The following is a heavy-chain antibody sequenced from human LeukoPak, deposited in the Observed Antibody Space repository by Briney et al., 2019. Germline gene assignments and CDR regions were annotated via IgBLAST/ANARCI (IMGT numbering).Heavy chain of an antibody. Sequence: PGGSLRLSCAASGFTFSSYAMHWVRQAPGKGLEWVAVISYDGSNKYYADSVKGRFTISRDNSKNTLYLQMNSLRAEDTAVYYCARDLVDTAMVWGFDYWGQGTLVTVSS. CDR1: GFTFSSYA. CDR3: ARDLVDTAMVWGFDY. D-gene: IGHD5-18*01. V-gene: IGHV3-30-3*01. J-gene: IGHJ4*02. CDR2: ISYDGSNK.